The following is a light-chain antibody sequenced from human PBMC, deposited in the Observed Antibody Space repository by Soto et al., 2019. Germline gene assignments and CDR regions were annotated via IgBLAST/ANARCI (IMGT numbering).Light chain of an antibody. CDR2: GNN. J-gene: IGLJ3*02. V-gene: IGLV1-44*01. CDR3: AAWDDSRSGPV. Sequence: QSVLTQPPSASGTPGQRVTISCSGSSSNIGRNTVNWYQQFPGTAPKLLIYGNNQRPSGVPDRFYGSKSGTSASLAISGLQSEDEGDYYCAAWDDSRSGPVFGVGTKLTVL. CDR1: SSNIGRNT.